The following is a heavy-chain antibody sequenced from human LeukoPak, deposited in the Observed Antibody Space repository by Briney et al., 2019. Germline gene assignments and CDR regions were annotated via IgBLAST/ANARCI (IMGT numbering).Heavy chain of an antibody. CDR2: IYTSGST. Sequence: SETLSLTCTVFGGSISSYYWSWIRQPAGKGLEWIGRIYTSGSTNYNPSLKSRVTMSVDTSKNQFSLKLSSVTAADTAVYYCARTLPPGARLGGDYGALDYWGQGTLVTVSS. J-gene: IGHJ4*02. CDR1: GGSISSYY. CDR3: ARTLPPGARLGGDYGALDY. V-gene: IGHV4-4*07. D-gene: IGHD4-17*01.